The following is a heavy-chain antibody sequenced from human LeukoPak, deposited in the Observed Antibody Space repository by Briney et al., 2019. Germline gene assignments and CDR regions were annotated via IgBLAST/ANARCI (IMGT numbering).Heavy chain of an antibody. J-gene: IGHJ6*02. CDR1: GVTPSRDS. CDR2: VKTDGSQK. CDR3: ARVTPWGDYPPYAMDV. V-gene: IGHV3-7*01. Sequence: GGSPRLSSAASGVTPSRDSTSWGPPTPQGRGERGAKVKTDGSQKAYVGSAKGGFTIYKDNAENSLYLQMNSLRAEDTAVYFCARVTPWGDYPPYAMDVWGQGTTDPVSS. D-gene: IGHD5-12*01.